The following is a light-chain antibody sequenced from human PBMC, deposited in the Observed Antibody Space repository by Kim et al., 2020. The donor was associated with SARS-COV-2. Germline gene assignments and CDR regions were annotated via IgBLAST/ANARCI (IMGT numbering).Light chain of an antibody. Sequence: PGQAASITCSGVKLGDKYACWYQQKPGQSPVLVIYQDSKRPSGIPERFSGSNSGNTATLTISGTQAMDEADYYCQAWDSSSNWVFGGGTQLTVL. CDR2: QDS. CDR1: KLGDKY. CDR3: QAWDSSSNWV. J-gene: IGLJ3*02. V-gene: IGLV3-1*01.